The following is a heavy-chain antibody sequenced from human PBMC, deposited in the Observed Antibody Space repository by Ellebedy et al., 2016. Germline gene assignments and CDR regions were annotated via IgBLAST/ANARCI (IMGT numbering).Heavy chain of an antibody. CDR2: ISSSSSTI. V-gene: IGHV3-48*02. D-gene: IGHD2-2*01. CDR3: AREKVVPAAPNDKAYHYYGMDV. Sequence: GESLKISCAASGFTFSSYSMNWVRQAPGKGLEWVSYISSSSSTIYYADSVKGRFTISRDNAKNSLYLQMNSLRDEDTAVYYCAREKVVPAAPNDKAYHYYGMDVWGQGTTVTVSS. J-gene: IGHJ6*02. CDR1: GFTFSSYS.